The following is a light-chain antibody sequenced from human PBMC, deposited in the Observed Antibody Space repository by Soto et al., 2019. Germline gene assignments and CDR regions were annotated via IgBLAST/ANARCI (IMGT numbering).Light chain of an antibody. V-gene: IGKV3-20*01. Sequence: IVLTQSPGTLSLSPGERATLSCGASQSFTNKFLAWYQQKSGQAHRLLIYGASNRATGVPDRFSSSGSGTDFTLTISRLEPGDFAVYYCQQYGTPLFTFGPGTKVDIK. CDR2: GAS. CDR3: QQYGTPLFT. J-gene: IGKJ3*01. CDR1: QSFTNKF.